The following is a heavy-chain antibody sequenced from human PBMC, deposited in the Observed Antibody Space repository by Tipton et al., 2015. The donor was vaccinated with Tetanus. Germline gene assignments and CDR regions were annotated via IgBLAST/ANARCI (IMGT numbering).Heavy chain of an antibody. CDR3: ARVSWGHGEYSYGMDV. Sequence: TLSLTCAVYGGSFSGYYWSWIRQPPGKGLEWIGEINHSGSTNYNPSLKSRVTISVDTSKNQFSLKLSSVTAADTAVYYCARVSWGHGEYSYGMDVWGQGTTVTVSS. CDR2: INHSGST. D-gene: IGHD3-16*01. CDR1: GGSFSGYY. V-gene: IGHV4-34*01. J-gene: IGHJ6*02.